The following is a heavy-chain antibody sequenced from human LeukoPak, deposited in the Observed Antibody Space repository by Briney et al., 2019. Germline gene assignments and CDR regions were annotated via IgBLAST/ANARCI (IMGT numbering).Heavy chain of an antibody. Sequence: PSETLSLTCAVYGASLNSYYWSWIRQPPGKGLEWIGEIYEGGSTEYNPSLKGRVTISMVPSKQQFSLSLTSVTAADTAVYYCARGAWATRLGSWGLGTPVIVSS. CDR1: GASLNSYY. J-gene: IGHJ4*02. CDR3: ARGAWATRLGS. CDR2: IYEGGST. V-gene: IGHV4-34*01. D-gene: IGHD2-15*01.